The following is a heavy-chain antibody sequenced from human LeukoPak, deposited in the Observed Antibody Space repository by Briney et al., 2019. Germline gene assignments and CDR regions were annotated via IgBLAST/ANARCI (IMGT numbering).Heavy chain of an antibody. CDR2: ISGSGGST. CDR3: AKVSGKSVVTPDC. V-gene: IGHV3-23*01. Sequence: GGSLRLCCAASGFTFSSYAMSWVRQASGKGLEWVSAISGSGGSTYYADSVKGRFTISRDNSKNTLYLQMNSLRAEDTAVYYCAKVSGKSVVTPDCWGQGTLVTVSS. CDR1: GFTFSSYA. J-gene: IGHJ4*02. D-gene: IGHD4-23*01.